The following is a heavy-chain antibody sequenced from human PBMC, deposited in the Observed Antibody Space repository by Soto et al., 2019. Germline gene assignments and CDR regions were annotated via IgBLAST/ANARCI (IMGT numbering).Heavy chain of an antibody. D-gene: IGHD3-9*01. CDR1: GGSINSGDYY. V-gene: IGHV4-30-4*01. Sequence: QVQLQESGPGLVKPSQTLSLTCTVSGGSINSGDYYWSWIRQPPGKGLEWIGYVYYSGSTYYNPSLKSRVTISVDTSKNRFSLKLSSVTAADTAVYYCARSNDVLTGFPFDYWGQGTLVTVSS. J-gene: IGHJ4*02. CDR2: VYYSGST. CDR3: ARSNDVLTGFPFDY.